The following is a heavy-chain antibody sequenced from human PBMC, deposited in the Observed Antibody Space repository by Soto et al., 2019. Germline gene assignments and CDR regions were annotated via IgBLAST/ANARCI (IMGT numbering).Heavy chain of an antibody. D-gene: IGHD3-9*01. Sequence: SETLSLTCAVYGGSFSGYYWSWIRQPPGKGLEWIGEINHSGSTNYNPSLKSRVTISVDTSKNQFSLKLSSVTAADTAVYYCARGSMTSLNILTGYSNPNWFDPWGQGTLVTVSS. CDR1: GGSFSGYY. V-gene: IGHV4-34*01. CDR3: ARGSMTSLNILTGYSNPNWFDP. CDR2: INHSGST. J-gene: IGHJ5*02.